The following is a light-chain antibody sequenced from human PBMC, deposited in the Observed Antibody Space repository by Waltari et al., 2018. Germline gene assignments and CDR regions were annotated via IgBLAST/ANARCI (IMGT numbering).Light chain of an antibody. CDR3: QQLNSYPGA. Sequence: DIVMTQSPDSLAVSLGERATINCKSSQGVLYTSNNKKNLAWYQQKPGQPPKLLIYWASTRQSGVPDRFSGSGSETDFTLTISSLQPEDFATYYCQQLNSYPGAFGPGTKVDIK. J-gene: IGKJ3*01. V-gene: IGKV4-1*01. CDR2: WAS. CDR1: QGVLYTSNNKKN.